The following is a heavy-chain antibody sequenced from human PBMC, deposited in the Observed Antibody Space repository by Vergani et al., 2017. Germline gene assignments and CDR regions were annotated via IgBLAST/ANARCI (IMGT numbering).Heavy chain of an antibody. CDR3: ASRRQKLNLGSKSNAGNFDS. J-gene: IGHJ4*02. V-gene: IGHV4-38-2*01. Sequence: QVQLQESGPGLVKPSETLSLICDVFDFISNGHYWGWIRQSPEKGLEWIGCLYASGSTYYSPSLKSRVAISIDTSKNHFSLRLSSVTAADTGMYFCASRRQKLNLGSKSNAGNFDSWGQGTLVTVSS. D-gene: IGHD3-10*01. CDR1: DFISNGHY. CDR2: LYASGST.